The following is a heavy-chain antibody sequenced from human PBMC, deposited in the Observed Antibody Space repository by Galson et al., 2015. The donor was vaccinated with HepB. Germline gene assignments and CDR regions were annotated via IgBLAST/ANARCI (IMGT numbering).Heavy chain of an antibody. V-gene: IGHV3-23*01. CDR1: GFTFSSST. CDR2: IKGGGDT. CDR3: AKTDSIYIRRPFDL. Sequence: SLRLSCAASGFTFSSSTMGWVRQAPGKGLEWVSGIKGGGDTYYADSGTGRFSISRVNSKNTLYLQMNSLRAEDTAVYHCAKTDSIYIRRPFDLWGQGTMVTVSS. D-gene: IGHD3-22*01. J-gene: IGHJ3*01.